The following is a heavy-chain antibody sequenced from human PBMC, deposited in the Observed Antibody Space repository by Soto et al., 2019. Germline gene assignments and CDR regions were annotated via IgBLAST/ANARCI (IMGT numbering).Heavy chain of an antibody. Sequence: GSLRLSCAASGFTFSSYAMSWVRQAPGKGLEWVSAISGSGGSTYYADSVKGRFTISRDNSKNTLYLQMNSLRAEDTAVYYCAKDSRKKITMIVVVSGNYYGMDVWGQGTTVTVSS. D-gene: IGHD3-22*01. J-gene: IGHJ6*02. CDR2: ISGSGGST. CDR3: AKDSRKKITMIVVVSGNYYGMDV. V-gene: IGHV3-23*01. CDR1: GFTFSSYA.